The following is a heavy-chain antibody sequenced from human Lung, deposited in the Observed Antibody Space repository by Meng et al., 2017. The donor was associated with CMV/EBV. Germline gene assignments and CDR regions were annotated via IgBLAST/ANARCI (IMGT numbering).Heavy chain of an antibody. J-gene: IGHJ4*02. Sequence: QGRLPGSGPGPGKPSRTLDLPCAVSGGSISSSNWWSWVRQPPGKGLEWIGEIFHSGRTNYNPSLKSRVTISVDKSKNQFSLKLSSVTAADTAVYYCARVVTALWGYYFDYWGQGTLVTVSS. CDR2: IFHSGRT. D-gene: IGHD2-21*02. CDR1: GGSISSSNW. V-gene: IGHV4-4*02. CDR3: ARVVTALWGYYFDY.